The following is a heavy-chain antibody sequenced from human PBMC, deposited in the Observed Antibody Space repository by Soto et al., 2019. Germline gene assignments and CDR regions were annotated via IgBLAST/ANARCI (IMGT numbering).Heavy chain of an antibody. Sequence: QVQLQESGPGLVKPSETLSLTCTVSGGSISSYYWSWIRQPPGKGLEWIGYIYYSGSTNYNPSLKSRVTISVDTSKNQFSLKLSSVTAADTAVYYCARVDYGLEEDYYYMDVWGKGTTVTVSS. D-gene: IGHD4-17*01. CDR3: ARVDYGLEEDYYYMDV. CDR2: IYYSGST. V-gene: IGHV4-59*01. CDR1: GGSISSYY. J-gene: IGHJ6*03.